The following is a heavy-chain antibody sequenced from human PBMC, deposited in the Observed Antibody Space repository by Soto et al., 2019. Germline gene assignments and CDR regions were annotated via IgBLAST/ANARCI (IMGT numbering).Heavy chain of an antibody. V-gene: IGHV3-33*01. Sequence: PGGSLRLSCAASGFTFSSYGMHWVRQAPGKGLEWVAVIWYDGSNKYYADSVKGRFTISRDNSKNTLYLQMNSLRAEDTAVYYCARDIGDYVWGSYRDYYYYGMDVWGQGTTVTVSS. J-gene: IGHJ6*02. D-gene: IGHD3-16*02. CDR1: GFTFSSYG. CDR3: ARDIGDYVWGSYRDYYYYGMDV. CDR2: IWYDGSNK.